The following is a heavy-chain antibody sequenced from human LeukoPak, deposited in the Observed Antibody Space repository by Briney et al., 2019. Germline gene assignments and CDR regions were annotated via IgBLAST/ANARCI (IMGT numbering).Heavy chain of an antibody. CDR3: AKDARGEDSRRPGIAAAGTSADLVY. J-gene: IGHJ4*02. Sequence: GGSLRLSCAASGFTFSSYWMSWVRQAPGKGLEWVANIKQDGSEKYYVDSVKGRFTISRDNSKNTLYLQMNSLRAEDTAVYYCAKDARGEDSRRPGIAAAGTSADLVYWGQGTLVTVSS. CDR1: GFTFSSYW. CDR2: IKQDGSEK. V-gene: IGHV3-7*01. D-gene: IGHD6-13*01.